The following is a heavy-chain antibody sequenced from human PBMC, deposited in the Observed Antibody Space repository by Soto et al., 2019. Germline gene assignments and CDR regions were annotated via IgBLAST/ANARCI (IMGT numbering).Heavy chain of an antibody. V-gene: IGHV3-23*01. Sequence: GGSLRLSCAASGFTFSIFAMSWVRQSPGKGLEWVSTISGSGGSTYYADAVKGRFTISRDNSMGTLYLQMKSLRVEDTAIYYCAKEVSLGSTVDLGYWGQGAPVTVSS. CDR3: AKEVSLGSTVDLGY. D-gene: IGHD7-27*01. CDR1: GFTFSIFA. CDR2: ISGSGGST. J-gene: IGHJ4*02.